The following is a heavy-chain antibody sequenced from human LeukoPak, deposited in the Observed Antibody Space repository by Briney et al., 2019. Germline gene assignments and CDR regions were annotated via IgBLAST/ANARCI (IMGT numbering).Heavy chain of an antibody. CDR3: ARSLAGPQARPSGY. CDR2: IYYSGST. V-gene: IGHV4-39*02. CDR1: GGSIRSSNYY. Sequence: SETLSLTCTVSGGSIRSSNYYWGWIRQPPGRGLEWIGIIYYSGSTYYNPSLKGRVTISVDTSKNHISLKLNSVTAADTAVYYSARSLAGPQARPSGYWGPGILVTVSS. D-gene: IGHD6-19*01. J-gene: IGHJ4*02.